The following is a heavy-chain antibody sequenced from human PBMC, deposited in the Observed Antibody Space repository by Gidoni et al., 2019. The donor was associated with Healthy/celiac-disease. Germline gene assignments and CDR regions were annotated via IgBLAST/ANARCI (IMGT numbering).Heavy chain of an antibody. D-gene: IGHD2-8*01. CDR2: ISSSSSYT. CDR1: GFTFSDYY. CDR3: ARDTLMVYARYFDL. J-gene: IGHJ2*01. V-gene: IGHV3-11*06. Sequence: QVQLVESGGGLVKPGGSLRLSWAASGFTFSDYYMSWIRQAPGKGLEWVSYISSSSSYTNYADSVKGRFTISRDNAKNALYLQMNSLRAEDTAVYYCARDTLMVYARYFDLWGRGTLVTVSS.